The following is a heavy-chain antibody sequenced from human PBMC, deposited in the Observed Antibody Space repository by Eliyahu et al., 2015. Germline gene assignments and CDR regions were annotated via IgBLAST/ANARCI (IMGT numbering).Heavy chain of an antibody. D-gene: IGHD3-10*01. CDR2: INGGGETT. V-gene: IGHV3-23*01. Sequence: DVQLLESGGGLVRPGGSLRLSCAVSGXTFGSHAMSWVRQAPGKGLQXVSAINGGGETTYYADXAKGRFTISSDRSMNRLYLQMNSLTAEDTAVYYCATDRSLLYFGELNYWGQGTLVTVAA. CDR1: GXTFGSHA. J-gene: IGHJ4*02. CDR3: ATDRSLLYFGELNY.